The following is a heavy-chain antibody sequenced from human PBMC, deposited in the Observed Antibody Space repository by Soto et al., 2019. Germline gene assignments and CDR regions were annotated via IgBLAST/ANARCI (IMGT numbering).Heavy chain of an antibody. V-gene: IGHV4-34*01. Sequence: QVQLQQWGAGLLKPSETLSLTCAVYGGSFSGYYWSWIRQPPGKGLEWIGEINHSGSTNYNPSLKSRVTISVDTSKNQCALKLRSVTAADTAVYYCARAGLVSRTNWFDPWGQGTLVTVSS. CDR3: ARAGLVSRTNWFDP. D-gene: IGHD6-19*01. CDR1: GGSFSGYY. J-gene: IGHJ5*02. CDR2: INHSGST.